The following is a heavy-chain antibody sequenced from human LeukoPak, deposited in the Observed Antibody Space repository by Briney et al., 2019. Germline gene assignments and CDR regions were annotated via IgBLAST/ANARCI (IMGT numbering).Heavy chain of an antibody. CDR2: ISSSSSYI. CDR3: ARLWVVGATRTGFDY. CDR1: GFTFSSYT. D-gene: IGHD1-26*01. Sequence: GGSLRLSCAASGFTFSSYTMHWVRQAPGKGLEWVSSISSSSSYIYYADPVKGRFTISRDNAKNSLYLQMNSLRAEDTAVYYCARLWVVGATRTGFDYWGQGTLVTVSS. V-gene: IGHV3-21*01. J-gene: IGHJ4*02.